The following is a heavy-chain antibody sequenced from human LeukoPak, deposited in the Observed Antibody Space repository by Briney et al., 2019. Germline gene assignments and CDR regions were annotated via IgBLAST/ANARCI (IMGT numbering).Heavy chain of an antibody. Sequence: SETLSLTCTVSGGSISSYYWSWIRQPPGKGLEWIGEINHSGSTKYNPSLKSRVTILEDTSNSQFSLKLSSVTVADTAVYYCARGPTIRFLEWLGYYYMDVWGKGTTVTISS. J-gene: IGHJ6*03. CDR2: INHSGST. D-gene: IGHD3-3*01. V-gene: IGHV4-34*01. CDR1: GGSISSYY. CDR3: ARGPTIRFLEWLGYYYMDV.